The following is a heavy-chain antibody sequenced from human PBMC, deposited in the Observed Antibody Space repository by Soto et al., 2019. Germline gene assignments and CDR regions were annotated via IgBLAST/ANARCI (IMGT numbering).Heavy chain of an antibody. J-gene: IGHJ4*02. Sequence: EVQLVESGGGLVKPGGSLRLSCAASGFTFSNAWMSWVRQAPGKGLEWVGRIKSKTDGGTTDYAAPVKGRFTISRDDSKNTLYLQMNSLKTEDTAVYYCTTDVSRPYYYDSSGIFDYWGQGTLVTVSS. CDR1: GFTFSNAW. CDR2: IKSKTDGGTT. CDR3: TTDVSRPYYYDSSGIFDY. D-gene: IGHD3-22*01. V-gene: IGHV3-15*01.